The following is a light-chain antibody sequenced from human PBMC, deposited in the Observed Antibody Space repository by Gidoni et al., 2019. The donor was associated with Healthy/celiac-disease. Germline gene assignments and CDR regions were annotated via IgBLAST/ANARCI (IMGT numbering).Light chain of an antibody. CDR1: QSLSSN. J-gene: IGKJ2*04. CDR2: GAS. CDR3: QQYNNWCS. V-gene: IGKV3-15*01. Sequence: EIVMTQSPATLSVSPGERATLSCRASQSLSSNLAWYQQKPGQAPRLLIYGASTRATGIPARFSGSGSGTEFTLTISSLQSEDFAVYYCQQYNNWCSFGQGTKLEIK.